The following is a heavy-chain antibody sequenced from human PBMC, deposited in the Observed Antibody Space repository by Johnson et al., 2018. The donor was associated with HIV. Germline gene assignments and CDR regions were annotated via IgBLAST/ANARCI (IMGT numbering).Heavy chain of an antibody. Sequence: VESGGSLRLSCAASGFTFSSYWMTWVRQAPGKGLEWVANIKQDGSEKYYVDSVKGRFTISRDNAKNSVYLQMNGLRAEDTALYYCARDEMQRRYALTAFDIWGQGTMVTVSS. CDR1: GFTFSSYW. CDR2: IKQDGSEK. V-gene: IGHV3-7*05. J-gene: IGHJ3*02. D-gene: IGHD6-25*01. CDR3: ARDEMQRRYALTAFDI.